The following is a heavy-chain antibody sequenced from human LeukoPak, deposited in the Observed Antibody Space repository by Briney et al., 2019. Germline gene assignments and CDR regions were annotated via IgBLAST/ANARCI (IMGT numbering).Heavy chain of an antibody. J-gene: IGHJ4*02. CDR2: ISRSSDII. Sequence: PGGSLRLSCAASGSTFSSYNMNWVRQAPGKGLEWISYISRSSDIIYYGDSVKGRFTISRDNAKNSPYLQMNSLRAEDTAVYYCARDTPTGSGYYFPSVVDYWGQGTLDTVSS. CDR1: GSTFSSYN. CDR3: ARDTPTGSGYYFPSVVDY. V-gene: IGHV3-48*01. D-gene: IGHD3-22*01.